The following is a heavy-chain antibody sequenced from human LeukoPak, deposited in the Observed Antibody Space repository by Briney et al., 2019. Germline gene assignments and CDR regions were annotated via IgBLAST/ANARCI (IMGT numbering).Heavy chain of an antibody. CDR2: IRSKAYGGTT. J-gene: IGHJ3*02. CDR1: GFTFGDYA. D-gene: IGHD1-26*01. Sequence: GGSLRLSCTASGFTFGDYAMSSVRQAPGKGPEWVGFIRSKAYGGTTEYAASVKGRFTISRDDSKSIAYLQMNSLKTEDTAVYYCTRDPRGSYGPDAFDIWGQGTVVTVSS. V-gene: IGHV3-49*04. CDR3: TRDPRGSYGPDAFDI.